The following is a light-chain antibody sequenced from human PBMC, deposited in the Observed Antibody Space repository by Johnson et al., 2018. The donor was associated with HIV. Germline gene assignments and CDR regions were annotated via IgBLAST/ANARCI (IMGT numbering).Light chain of an antibody. V-gene: IGLV1-51*02. J-gene: IGLJ1*01. Sequence: QSVLTQPPSVSAAPGQKVTISCSGSSSNIGKNSVSWYQQLPGTAPKLLIYESNKRPSGIPDRFSGSKSGTSATLGITGLQTGDEADYYCGTWDTRLSVLYVFGSVTKVTVL. CDR3: GTWDTRLSVLYV. CDR1: SSNIGKNS. CDR2: ESN.